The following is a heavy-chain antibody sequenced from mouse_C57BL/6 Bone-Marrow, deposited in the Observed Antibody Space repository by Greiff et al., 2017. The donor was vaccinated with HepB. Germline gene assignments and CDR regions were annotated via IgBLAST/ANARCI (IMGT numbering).Heavy chain of an antibody. V-gene: IGHV1-62-3*01. J-gene: IGHJ4*01. CDR1: GYTFTSSW. CDR3: ARNWIYYYGPMDY. Sequence: VQLQQPGAELVKPGASVKLSCKASGYTFTSSWLHWVKQRPGRGLEWIGRLDPNSGGTKYNEKFKGKATLTFDKSSSTAYMELRRLTSEDSAVYFCARNWIYYYGPMDYWGQGTSVTVSS. D-gene: IGHD1-1*01. CDR2: LDPNSGGT.